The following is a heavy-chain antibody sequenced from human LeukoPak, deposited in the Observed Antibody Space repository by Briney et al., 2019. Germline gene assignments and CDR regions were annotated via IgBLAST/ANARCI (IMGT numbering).Heavy chain of an antibody. CDR3: ARGRAMTVVVITSWYYFDY. CDR1: GGSISSGGYS. Sequence: SETLSLTCAVSGGSISSGGYSWSWIRQPPGKGLEWIGYIYHSGSTYYNPSLKSRVTISVDRAKNQFSLKLSSVTAADTAVYYCARGRAMTVVVITSWYYFDYWGQGTLVTVSS. V-gene: IGHV4-30-2*01. D-gene: IGHD3-22*01. J-gene: IGHJ4*02. CDR2: IYHSGST.